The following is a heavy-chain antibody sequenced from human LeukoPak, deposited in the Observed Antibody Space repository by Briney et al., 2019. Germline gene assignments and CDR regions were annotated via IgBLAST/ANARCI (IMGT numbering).Heavy chain of an antibody. V-gene: IGHV4-34*01. CDR1: GGSFSGYY. CDR2: INHSGST. CDR3: ARGVGGVDY. Sequence: SETLSLTCAVYGGSFSGYYWSWIRQPPGKGLEWIGEINHSGSTNYNPSLKSRVTISVDTSKNQFSLQLNSVTAADTAVYFCARGVGGVDYWGQGTLVTVSS. J-gene: IGHJ4*02. D-gene: IGHD3-16*01.